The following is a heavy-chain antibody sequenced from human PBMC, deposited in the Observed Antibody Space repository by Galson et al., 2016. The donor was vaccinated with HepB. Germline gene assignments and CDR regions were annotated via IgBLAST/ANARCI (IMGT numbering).Heavy chain of an antibody. CDR2: ISGGGDST. Sequence: SLRLSCAASGFAFSSHAMSWVRQAPGEGLEWVSFISGGGDSTYFAESVKGRFTISRDNSENTVYLQMNRLRAEDTAVYYCAKDRGFGSYRFGAFDIWGQGAIVTVSS. CDR3: AKDRGFGSYRFGAFDI. J-gene: IGHJ3*02. V-gene: IGHV3-23*01. D-gene: IGHD1-26*01. CDR1: GFAFSSHA.